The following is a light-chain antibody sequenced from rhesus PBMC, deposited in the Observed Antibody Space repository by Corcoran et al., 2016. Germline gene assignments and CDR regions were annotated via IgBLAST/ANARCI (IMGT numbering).Light chain of an antibody. CDR3: QQYYSFPLT. Sequence: DIQMTQSPSSLSASLGDTVTITCRASQPFTTSLAWYPQKPGRAPNHLIYRASNLQSGVPSRVSGSKAGTDFTLTINSRQPEDIASYYCQQYYSFPLTFGGGTKVELK. V-gene: IGKV1-46*01. CDR1: QPFTTS. CDR2: RAS. J-gene: IGKJ4*01.